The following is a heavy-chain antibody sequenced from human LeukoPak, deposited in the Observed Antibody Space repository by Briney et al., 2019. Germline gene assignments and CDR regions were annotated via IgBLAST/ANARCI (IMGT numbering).Heavy chain of an antibody. V-gene: IGHV1-2*02. D-gene: IGHD4/OR15-4a*01. CDR2: INPKSGGT. J-gene: IGHJ4*02. Sequence: GASVKVSCKASGYTFTNYYMHWVRQAPGLGFEWMGWINPKSGGTSYPQKLQGRLTMTRDTSISTAYMELSRLRSDDAAVYYCVPSANYYYFDYWGQGTLVTVSS. CDR1: GYTFTNYY. CDR3: VPSANYYYFDY.